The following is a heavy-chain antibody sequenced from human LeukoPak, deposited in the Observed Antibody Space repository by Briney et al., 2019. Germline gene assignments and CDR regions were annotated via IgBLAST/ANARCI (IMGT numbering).Heavy chain of an antibody. CDR3: ARGPPQYYFDY. J-gene: IGHJ4*02. CDR1: AGTFTSYA. Sequence: AVKVSLKCSAGTFTSYAFSWLRQAPAPGLEWTGGIIPIFGTATYAHKFHSRGANTENESTSKAYRVRSKERSVDTAVKYCARGPPQYYFDYWGQGTLVTVSS. V-gene: IGHV1-69*13. CDR2: IIPIFGTA.